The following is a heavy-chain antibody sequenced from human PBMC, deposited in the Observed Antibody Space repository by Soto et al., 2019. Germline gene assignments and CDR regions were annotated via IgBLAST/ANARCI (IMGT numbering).Heavy chain of an antibody. CDR1: GVTFSTYA. CDR2: ISGSGGST. D-gene: IGHD3-10*01. CDR3: AKHRAGFGSGSDTYYFDN. Sequence: EVQLLESGGGLVQSGGSLRLSCIASGVTFSTYAMSWVRQAPGKGLEWVSAISGSGGSTYYADSVKGRFTISRDNSKNKLYLQMNSLRAEDTAVYYCAKHRAGFGSGSDTYYFDNWGQGTLVTVSS. J-gene: IGHJ4*02. V-gene: IGHV3-23*01.